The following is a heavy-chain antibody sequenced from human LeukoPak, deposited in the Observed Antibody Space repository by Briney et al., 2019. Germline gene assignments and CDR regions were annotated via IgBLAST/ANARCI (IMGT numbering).Heavy chain of an antibody. Sequence: GSLRLSCAASGFTFSSYAMSWVRQPPGKGLEWIGEINHSGSTNYNPSLKSRVTISVDTSKDQFSLKLSSVTAADTAVYYCARGQSTRRIVVVPSYFQHWGQGTLVTVSS. CDR1: GFTFSSYA. D-gene: IGHD3-22*01. V-gene: IGHV4-34*01. CDR3: ARGQSTRRIVVVPSYFQH. J-gene: IGHJ1*01. CDR2: INHSGST.